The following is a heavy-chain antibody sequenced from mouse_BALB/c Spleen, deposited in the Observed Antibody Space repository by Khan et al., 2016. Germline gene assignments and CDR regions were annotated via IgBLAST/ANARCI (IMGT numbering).Heavy chain of an antibody. Sequence: EVELVESGGGLVKPGESLKLSCAASGFTFRNYAMSWVRQTPQKRLEWVASISTGVNTYYADSVKGRFTISRDNARTILYLQMSNLRSEDTAMFYCTREDYGNYGDYFDYWGRGTSLTVSS. CDR1: GFTFRNYA. V-gene: IGHV5-6-5*01. CDR2: ISTGVNT. J-gene: IGHJ2*03. D-gene: IGHD2-1*01. CDR3: TREDYGNYGDYFDY.